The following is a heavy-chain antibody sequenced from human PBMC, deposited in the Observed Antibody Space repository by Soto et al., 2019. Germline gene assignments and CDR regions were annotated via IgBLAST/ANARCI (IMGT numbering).Heavy chain of an antibody. D-gene: IGHD5-18*01. J-gene: IGHJ4*02. CDR3: AKDIVKYTYGACDY. CDR2: ISYDGSNN. Sequence: QVQLVESGGAVVQPGKSLRLSCAASGFTFSSYGMYWVRQAPGKGPEWVAAISYDGSNNYHADSVKGRFTNSRDNSKNTLYLQLNSLRTEDTAVYYCAKDIVKYTYGACDYWGQGVLVTVSS. V-gene: IGHV3-30*18. CDR1: GFTFSSYG.